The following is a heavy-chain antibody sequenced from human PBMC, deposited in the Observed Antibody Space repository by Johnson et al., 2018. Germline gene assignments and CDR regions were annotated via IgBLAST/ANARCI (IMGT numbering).Heavy chain of an antibody. J-gene: IGHJ5*02. V-gene: IGHV3-48*02. CDR3: ARGPPLFDP. CDR1: GFTLSSYS. CDR2: IDIDSHTI. Sequence: EVQLLESGGGLVQPGGSLRLSCVAYGFTLSSYSMNWVRQAPGKGLDWISYIDIDSHTIYYADSVKGRFTISRDNAKNSLYLQMSSLRDEDSAVYYCARGPPLFDPWGQGTLVTVSS.